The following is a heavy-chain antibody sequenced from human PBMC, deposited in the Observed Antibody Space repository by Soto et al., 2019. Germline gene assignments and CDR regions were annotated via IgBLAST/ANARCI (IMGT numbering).Heavy chain of an antibody. CDR1: GGTFSSHT. CDR2: IIPILGIA. J-gene: IGHJ4*02. V-gene: IGHV1-69*02. Sequence: ASVKVSCKASGGTFSSHTISWVRQAPGQGLEWMGRIIPILGIANYAQKFQGRVTITADKSTSTAYMELSSLRSEDTAVYYCGMIFGSYYFDYWGQGTLVTVSS. D-gene: IGHD3-3*01. CDR3: GMIFGSYYFDY.